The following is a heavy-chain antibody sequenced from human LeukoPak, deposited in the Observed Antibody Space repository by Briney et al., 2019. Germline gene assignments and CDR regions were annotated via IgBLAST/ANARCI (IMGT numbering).Heavy chain of an antibody. CDR2: ISSSSSYI. V-gene: IGHV3-21*01. CDR3: ARDAGYCSGGSCYSSFDY. J-gene: IGHJ4*02. CDR1: GFTFSSYA. D-gene: IGHD2-15*01. Sequence: GRSLRLSCAASGFTFSSYAMHWVRQAPGKGLEWVSSISSSSSYIYYADSVKGRFTISRGNAKNSLYQQMNSLRAEDTAVYYCARDAGYCSGGSCYSSFDYWGQGTLVTVSS.